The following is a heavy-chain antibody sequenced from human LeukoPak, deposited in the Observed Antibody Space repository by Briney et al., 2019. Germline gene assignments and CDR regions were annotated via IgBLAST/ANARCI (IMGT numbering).Heavy chain of an antibody. CDR3: AADSYGSDYYYYGMDV. CDR2: FDPEDGET. D-gene: IGHD5-18*01. V-gene: IGHV1-24*01. J-gene: IGHJ6*02. Sequence: GASVKVSCKVSGYTLTELSMHWVRQAPGKGLEWMGGFDPEDGETIYAQKFQGRVTMTEDTPTDTAYMELSSLRSEDTAVYYCAADSYGSDYYYYGMDVWGQGTTVTVSS. CDR1: GYTLTELS.